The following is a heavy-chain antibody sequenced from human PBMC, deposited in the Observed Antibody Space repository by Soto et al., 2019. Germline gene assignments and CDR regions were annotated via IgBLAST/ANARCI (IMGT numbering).Heavy chain of an antibody. V-gene: IGHV3-48*03. D-gene: IGHD2-2*01. J-gene: IGHJ4*02. CDR1: RFTVSTYE. CDR3: VRYCSTTLCNGVATRTFDY. Sequence: LGLSCAASRFTVSTYEVNWVGQAPGKGLEWVSYISTSGSTVYYADSVKGRFTISRDNTRNSLYLQMNSLRDEDTALYYCVRYCSTTLCNGVATRTFDYWGQGTLVTVSS. CDR2: ISTSGSTV.